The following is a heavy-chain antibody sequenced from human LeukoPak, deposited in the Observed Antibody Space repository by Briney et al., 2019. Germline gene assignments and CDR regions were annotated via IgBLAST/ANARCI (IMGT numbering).Heavy chain of an antibody. D-gene: IGHD1-26*01. CDR1: GFTFTSSA. J-gene: IGHJ2*01. Sequence: SVKVSCKXSGFTFTSSAMQWVRQARGQRLEWIGWIGVGSGNTNYAQKFQERVTITRDMSTSTAYMELSSLRSEDTAVYYCAAESGSYSGYWYFDLWGRGTLVTVSS. CDR3: AAESGSYSGYWYFDL. V-gene: IGHV1-58*02. CDR2: IGVGSGNT.